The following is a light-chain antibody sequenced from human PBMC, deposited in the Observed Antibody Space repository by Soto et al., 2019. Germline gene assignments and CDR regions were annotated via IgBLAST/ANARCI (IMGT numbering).Light chain of an antibody. J-gene: IGKJ1*01. CDR1: QSVGSSY. V-gene: IGKV3-20*01. CDR3: QHFGNSRT. CDR2: GAS. Sequence: EIVLTQSPGTLSLSPGERATLSCRASQSVGSSYVGWYQHKPGQVPRLVIYGASSRATGIADRFSGSGSGTDFTLTISRLEPEDFAVYYCQHFGNSRTFGQGTKVDIK.